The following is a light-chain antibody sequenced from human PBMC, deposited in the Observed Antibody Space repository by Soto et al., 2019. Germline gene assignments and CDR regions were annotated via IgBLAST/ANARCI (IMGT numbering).Light chain of an antibody. CDR3: QQCGSSLWK. J-gene: IGKJ1*01. Sequence: IALTQSPGALAFSLGGRDTISCSASQSVSSSYLAWYQQKPGQASRLLIYGASSRATGIPDRFSGSGSGTDFTLTVSRLEPEDFAVYYCQQCGSSLWKCGQGTKGDI. CDR1: QSVSSSY. CDR2: GAS. V-gene: IGKV3-20*01.